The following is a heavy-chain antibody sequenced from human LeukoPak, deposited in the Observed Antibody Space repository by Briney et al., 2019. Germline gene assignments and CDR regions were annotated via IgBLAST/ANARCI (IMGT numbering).Heavy chain of an antibody. V-gene: IGHV3-30*02. D-gene: IGHD5-18*01. CDR1: GFTFSRYG. J-gene: IGHJ4*02. CDR3: AKERDTAMVTIDY. CDR2: IRYDGSNK. Sequence: PGGSLRLSCAASGFTFSRYGMHWVRQAPGKGREWVAFIRYDGSNKYYADSVKGRFTISRDNSKNTLYLQMNSLRAEDTAVYYCAKERDTAMVTIDYWGQGTLVTVSS.